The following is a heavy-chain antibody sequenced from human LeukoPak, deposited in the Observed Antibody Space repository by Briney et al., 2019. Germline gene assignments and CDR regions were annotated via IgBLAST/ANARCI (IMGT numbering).Heavy chain of an antibody. V-gene: IGHV3-43*02. CDR3: AKESGKFDY. Sequence: GGSLRLSCVASGLPIADFAMHWVRHAPGKGLEWVSLISGDGVSTFYADSVKGRFSISRDNSKNSLYLEMNSLRTEDAAMYYCAKESGKFDYWGQGTLVAVSS. J-gene: IGHJ4*02. CDR1: GLPIADFA. CDR2: ISGDGVST.